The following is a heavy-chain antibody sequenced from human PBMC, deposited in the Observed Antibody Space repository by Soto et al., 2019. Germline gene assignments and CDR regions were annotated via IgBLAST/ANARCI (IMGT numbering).Heavy chain of an antibody. D-gene: IGHD3-3*01. Sequence: VXSVKVACKASGYTFTSYAMHWVRQAPGQRLEWMGWINAGNGNTKYSQKFQGRVTITRDTSASTAYMELSSLRSEDTAVYYCARDGPYYDFWSGTYYYGMDVWAQGTTVTVSS. CDR3: ARDGPYYDFWSGTYYYGMDV. V-gene: IGHV1-3*01. CDR1: GYTFTSYA. J-gene: IGHJ6*02. CDR2: INAGNGNT.